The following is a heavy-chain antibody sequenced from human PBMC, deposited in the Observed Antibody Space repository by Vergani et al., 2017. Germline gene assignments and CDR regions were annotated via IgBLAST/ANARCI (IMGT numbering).Heavy chain of an antibody. CDR3: ARIRRRGRSGYDIFDF. Sequence: QVTLRESGPALVKPTQTLTLTCTFSGFSILTSEMCVSWIRQPPGKALEWLALIDWNDNKYFNTSLKTRLTISKDASKNQVVLTMTNMDPVDTATYYCARIRRRGRSGYDIFDFWREGVLVTVAS. CDR1: GFSILTSEMC. J-gene: IGHJ4*02. V-gene: IGHV2-70*01. CDR2: IDWNDNK. D-gene: IGHD5-12*01.